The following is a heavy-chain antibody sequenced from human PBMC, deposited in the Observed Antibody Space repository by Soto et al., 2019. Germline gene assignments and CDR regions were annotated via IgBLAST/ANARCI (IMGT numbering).Heavy chain of an antibody. V-gene: IGHV6-1*01. CDR2: TYYRSKWYK. Sequence: PSQTLSLTCAISGDNVSSNSAAWNWIRQSPSRGLEWLGRTYYRSKWYKDYDLSVKSRITINVDTSKNQISLQLTSVTPEDTAVYYCARGAVADYSRVFDPWGQGTLVTVSS. D-gene: IGHD6-19*01. CDR1: GDNVSSNSAA. J-gene: IGHJ5*02. CDR3: ARGAVADYSRVFDP.